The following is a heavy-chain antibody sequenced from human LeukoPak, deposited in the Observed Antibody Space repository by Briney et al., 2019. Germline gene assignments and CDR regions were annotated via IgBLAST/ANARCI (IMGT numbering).Heavy chain of an antibody. CDR1: GGSISSYY. D-gene: IGHD2-15*01. CDR3: ARGPHSSLRSDNKYYYYMDV. Sequence: SETLSLTCTVSGGSISSYYWSWIRQPPGKGLEWIGYIYTSGSTNYNPSFKSRVTISVDTSKNQFSLKLSSVTAADTAVYYCARGPHSSLRSDNKYYYYMDVWGKGTTVTVSS. CDR2: IYTSGST. J-gene: IGHJ6*03. V-gene: IGHV4-4*09.